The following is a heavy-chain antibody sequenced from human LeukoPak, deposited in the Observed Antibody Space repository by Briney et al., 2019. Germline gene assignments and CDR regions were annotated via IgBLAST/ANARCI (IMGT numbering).Heavy chain of an antibody. J-gene: IGHJ4*02. D-gene: IGHD1-14*01. Sequence: DSLKGRFTISRDNAKNSLYLQMNSLRVEDTAVYYCGRALVGAGDKSKWGQGTLVTVSS. V-gene: IGHV3-21*01. CDR3: GRALVGAGDKSK.